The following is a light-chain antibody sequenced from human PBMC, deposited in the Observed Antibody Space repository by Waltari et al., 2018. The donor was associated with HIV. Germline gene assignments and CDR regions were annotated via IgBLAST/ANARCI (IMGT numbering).Light chain of an antibody. V-gene: IGLV3-25*03. Sequence: SYELTQPPSVSVSPGQTARIICSGDALPKQYSYWYQKKPGQAPVLLIFRDTQRPSGIPERFSGSSSGTTLTLTISDVQAEDEADYYCQSADSSSTYRVFGGGTKLTVL. CDR1: ALPKQY. CDR2: RDT. CDR3: QSADSSSTYRV. J-gene: IGLJ3*02.